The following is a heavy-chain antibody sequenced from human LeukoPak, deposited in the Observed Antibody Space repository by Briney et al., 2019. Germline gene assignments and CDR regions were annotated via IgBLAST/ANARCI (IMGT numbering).Heavy chain of an antibody. CDR2: INPSGGST. Sequence: GASVKVSCKASGYTFTSYAMNWVRQAPGQGLEWMGIINPSGGSTSYAQKFQGRVTMTRDMSTSTVYMELSSLRSEDTAVYYCARVLYYDSSGYHAFDIWGQGTMVTVSS. CDR1: GYTFTSYA. V-gene: IGHV1-46*01. D-gene: IGHD3-22*01. CDR3: ARVLYYDSSGYHAFDI. J-gene: IGHJ3*02.